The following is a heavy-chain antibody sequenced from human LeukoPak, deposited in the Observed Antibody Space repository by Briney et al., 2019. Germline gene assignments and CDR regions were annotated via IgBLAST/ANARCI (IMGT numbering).Heavy chain of an antibody. CDR3: ARTSYYFDRSVYSYPNNSDY. V-gene: IGHV3-74*01. CDR2: VNSDGSST. CDR1: GFTFSNYW. J-gene: IGHJ4*02. D-gene: IGHD3-22*01. Sequence: GGSLRLSCAASGFTFSNYWMHWVRQAPGKGLVWVSRVNSDGSSTSYADSVKGRFTISRDNAKNTLYLQMNSLRADDTAVYYCARTSYYFDRSVYSYPNNSDYWGQGTLVTVSS.